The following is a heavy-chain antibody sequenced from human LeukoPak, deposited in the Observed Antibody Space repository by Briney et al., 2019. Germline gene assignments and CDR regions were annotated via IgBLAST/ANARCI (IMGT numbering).Heavy chain of an antibody. Sequence: SETLSLTCTVSGGSISSYYWSWIRQLAGTALEWIGRIYTSGTITYNPSLKSRVTMSVDTSKNQFSLKLSSVTAADTAVYYCARDRGNYYYDSSGFDYWGQGTLVTVSS. V-gene: IGHV4-4*07. CDR2: IYTSGTI. CDR1: GGSISSYY. J-gene: IGHJ4*02. CDR3: ARDRGNYYYDSSGFDY. D-gene: IGHD3-22*01.